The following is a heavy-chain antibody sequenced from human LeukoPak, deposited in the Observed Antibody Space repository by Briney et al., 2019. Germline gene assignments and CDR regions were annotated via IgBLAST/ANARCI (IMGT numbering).Heavy chain of an antibody. CDR3: ARLSTPGAHSHFDY. D-gene: IGHD2/OR15-2a*01. Sequence: SETLSLTRAVYGGSFSGYYWSWIRQPPGKGLEWIGEINHSGSTNYNPSLKSRVTISVDTSKNQFSLKLSSVTAADTAVYYCARLSTPGAHSHFDYWGQGTLVTVSS. J-gene: IGHJ4*02. V-gene: IGHV4-34*01. CDR1: GGSFSGYY. CDR2: INHSGST.